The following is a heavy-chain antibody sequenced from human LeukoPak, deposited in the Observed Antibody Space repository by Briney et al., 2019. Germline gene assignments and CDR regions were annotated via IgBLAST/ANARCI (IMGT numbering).Heavy chain of an antibody. CDR2: IRHDGNSK. Sequence: GGSLRLSCAASGYTFSHYGRHWVRQAPGRALEWVAFIRHDGNSKHYADSVTGRFTISRDNSKNTLYLQMNSLRPEDTAVYYCAKDFCSTSCYEAYWGQGTLVTVSS. V-gene: IGHV3-30*02. J-gene: IGHJ4*02. CDR3: AKDFCSTSCYEAY. D-gene: IGHD2-2*01. CDR1: GYTFSHYG.